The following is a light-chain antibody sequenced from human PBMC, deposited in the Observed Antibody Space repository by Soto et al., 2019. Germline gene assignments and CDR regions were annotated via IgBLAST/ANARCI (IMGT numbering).Light chain of an antibody. Sequence: QSVLTQPASVSGSPGQSITISCTGTSSDVGGYNFVSWYQHHPGKAPKLMIYEVNNRPSGVSNRFSGSKSGNTASLTISGLQAEDEAAYYCSSYTTSSTYVFGTGTKVTVL. CDR1: SSDVGGYNF. CDR3: SSYTTSSTYV. V-gene: IGLV2-14*01. J-gene: IGLJ1*01. CDR2: EVN.